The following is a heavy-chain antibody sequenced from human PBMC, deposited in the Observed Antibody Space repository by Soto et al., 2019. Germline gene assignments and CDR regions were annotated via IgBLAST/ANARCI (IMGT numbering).Heavy chain of an antibody. Sequence: QVQLVESGGGLVKPGGSLRLSCAASGFTFSDYHMNWIRQAPGKGLEWISYISSGGPFTNYADSVKGRFTISRDNAENTLYLQMNSLRAEDTAMYFCARSRLLVEVDVWGQGTTVTVAS. D-gene: IGHD1-26*01. CDR1: GFTFSDYH. V-gene: IGHV3-11*05. CDR3: ARSRLLVEVDV. CDR2: ISSGGPFT. J-gene: IGHJ6*02.